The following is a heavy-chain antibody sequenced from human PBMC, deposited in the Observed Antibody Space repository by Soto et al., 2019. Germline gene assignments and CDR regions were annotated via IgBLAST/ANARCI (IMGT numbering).Heavy chain of an antibody. Sequence: SETLSLTCTVSGGSISSGDYYWSWIRQPPGKGLEWIGYIYYSGSTYYNPSLKSRVTISVDTSKNQFSLKLSSVTAADTAVYYCARATNGYDGVDYWGQGTLVTVSS. D-gene: IGHD5-12*01. CDR3: ARATNGYDGVDY. CDR2: IYYSGST. V-gene: IGHV4-30-4*01. J-gene: IGHJ4*02. CDR1: GGSISSGDYY.